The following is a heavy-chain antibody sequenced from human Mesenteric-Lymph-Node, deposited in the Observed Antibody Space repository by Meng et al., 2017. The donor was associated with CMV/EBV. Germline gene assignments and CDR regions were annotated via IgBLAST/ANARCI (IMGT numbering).Heavy chain of an antibody. CDR2: MNPNSGST. J-gene: IGHJ5*02. CDR3: TRADFVRLDP. D-gene: IGHD3-10*01. Sequence: ASVKVSCKASGYTFTIYDIHWVRQATGQGLEWLGWMNPNSGSTGYAQKFQGRVTITRNTSISTAYMELSSLRPEDTAVYYCTRADFVRLDPWGQGTLVTVSS. V-gene: IGHV1-8*03. CDR1: GYTFTIYD.